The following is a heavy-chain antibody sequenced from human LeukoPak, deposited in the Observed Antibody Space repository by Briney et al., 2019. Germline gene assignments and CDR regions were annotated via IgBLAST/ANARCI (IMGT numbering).Heavy chain of an antibody. J-gene: IGHJ4*02. CDR3: AKKGLPSARRPIFDF. CDR2: IDGTSTRI. V-gene: IGHV3-23*05. Sequence: GGSLRLSCAASGFSFSGYAMNWVRQPPGKGLEWVAAIDGTSTRIYYADSVKGRFTISRDNSKNMLSLQMNSLRAEDSAVYYCAKKGLPSARRPIFDFWGQGTLVTVSS. CDR1: GFSFSGYA. D-gene: IGHD6-25*01.